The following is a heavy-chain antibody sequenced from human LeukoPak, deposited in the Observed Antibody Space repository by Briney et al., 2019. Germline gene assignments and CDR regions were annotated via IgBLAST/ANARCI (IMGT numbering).Heavy chain of an antibody. V-gene: IGHV3-15*01. Sequence: QPGGSLRLSCAASGFTFSSYSMNWVRQAPGKGLEWVGRIKKKDDGGTTDYATPVKGRFTISRDDSKNTLYLQMNSLKTEDTGVYYCTSDPRQIAAADIWGQGTLVTVSS. D-gene: IGHD6-13*01. CDR2: IKKKDDGGTT. J-gene: IGHJ4*02. CDR1: GFTFSSYS. CDR3: TSDPRQIAAADI.